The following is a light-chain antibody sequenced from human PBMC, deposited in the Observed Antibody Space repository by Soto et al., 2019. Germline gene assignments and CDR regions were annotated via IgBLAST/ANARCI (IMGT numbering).Light chain of an antibody. J-gene: IGKJ4*01. CDR2: KAS. V-gene: IGKV1-5*03. CDR1: QSISSW. CDR3: QQYHSYPLT. Sequence: IQMTQSPSTLSASVGDRVTITCRASQSISSWLAWYQQKPGKAPKLLIYKASSLESGVPSRFSGSGPGTEFTLTISSLQPDNFATYYCQQYHSYPLTFGGGTKVDIK.